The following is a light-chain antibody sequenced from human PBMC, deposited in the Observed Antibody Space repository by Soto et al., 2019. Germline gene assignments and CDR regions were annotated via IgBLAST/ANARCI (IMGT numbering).Light chain of an antibody. CDR3: QQYNNWPLT. J-gene: IGKJ1*01. V-gene: IGKV3-15*01. Sequence: DIVMTQSPATLSVSPGERATLSCRASQNINRTLAWYQQKPGQAPGILISVASARASGITARFSGSGSGTEFTLTISSMQAEDFAIYYCQQYNNWPLTFGQGTKVEI. CDR2: VAS. CDR1: QNINRT.